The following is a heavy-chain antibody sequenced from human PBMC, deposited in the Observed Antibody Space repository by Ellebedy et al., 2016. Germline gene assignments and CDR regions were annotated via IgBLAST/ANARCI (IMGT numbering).Heavy chain of an antibody. D-gene: IGHD6-13*01. Sequence: GSLRLSCTVAGGSVNSGDYHLSWIRQPPGKRLEWIGYIYYSGNINYNPALKSRVTISVDTSKNQISLKMSSLTAADTAVYYCARGLGATPGKMDWFDPWGQGTLVTVSS. CDR1: GGSVNSGDYH. V-gene: IGHV4-61*08. CDR3: ARGLGATPGKMDWFDP. CDR2: IYYSGNI. J-gene: IGHJ5*02.